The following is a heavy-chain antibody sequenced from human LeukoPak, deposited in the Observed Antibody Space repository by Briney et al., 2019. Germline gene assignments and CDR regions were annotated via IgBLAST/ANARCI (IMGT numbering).Heavy chain of an antibody. V-gene: IGHV1-8*03. J-gene: IGHJ5*02. CDR2: MNPNSGNT. CDR3: ARKAITIFGVWFDP. D-gene: IGHD3-3*01. CDR1: GYTFTSYD. Sequence: ASVKVSCKASGYTFTSYDINWVRQATGQGLEWMGWMNPNSGNTGYAQKFQGRVTITRNTSISTAYMELSSLRSEDTAVYYCARKAITIFGVWFDPWGQGTLVTVSS.